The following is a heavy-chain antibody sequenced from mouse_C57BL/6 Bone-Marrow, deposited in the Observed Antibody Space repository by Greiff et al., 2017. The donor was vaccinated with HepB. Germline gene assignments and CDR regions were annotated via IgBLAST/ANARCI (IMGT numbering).Heavy chain of an antibody. CDR3: TTWCYDYDCYFDY. Sequence: EVKLQQSGAELVRPGASVKLSCTASGFNIKDDYMHWVKQRPEQGLEWIGWIDPENGDTEYASKFQGKATITADTSSNTAYLQLSSLTSEDTAVYYCTTWCYDYDCYFDYWGQGTTLTVSS. CDR2: IDPENGDT. V-gene: IGHV14-4*01. J-gene: IGHJ2*01. D-gene: IGHD2-4*01. CDR1: GFNIKDDY.